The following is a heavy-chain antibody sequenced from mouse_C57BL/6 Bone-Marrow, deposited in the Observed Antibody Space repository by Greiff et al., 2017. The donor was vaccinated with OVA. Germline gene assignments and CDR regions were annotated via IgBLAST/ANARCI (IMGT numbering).Heavy chain of an antibody. V-gene: IGHV2-2*01. CDR3: ARNYGAWFAY. CDR2: IWSGGST. Sequence: QVQLQQSGPGLVQPSQSLSITCTVSGFSLTSYGVHWVRQSPGKGLEWLRVIWSGGSTDYTAAFISRLSISKDNSKSHVFFKRNSLQADDTAIYYCARNYGAWFAYWGQGTLVTVSA. CDR1: GFSLTSYG. J-gene: IGHJ3*01. D-gene: IGHD1-1*01.